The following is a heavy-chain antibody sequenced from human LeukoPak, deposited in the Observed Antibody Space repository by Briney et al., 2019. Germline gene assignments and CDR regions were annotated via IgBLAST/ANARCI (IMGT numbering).Heavy chain of an antibody. CDR2: IFHSGST. J-gene: IGHJ4*02. D-gene: IGHD2-2*02. CDR1: GGSISRSW. Sequence: SGTLSLTCAVSGGSISRSWWSWVRQPPGKGLEWIGEIFHSGSTNYNPSLKSRVTISVDTSKNQFSLKLSSVTAADTAVYYCARHEVGYCSSTSCYTPYYFDYWGQGTLVTVSS. CDR3: ARHEVGYCSSTSCYTPYYFDY. V-gene: IGHV4-4*02.